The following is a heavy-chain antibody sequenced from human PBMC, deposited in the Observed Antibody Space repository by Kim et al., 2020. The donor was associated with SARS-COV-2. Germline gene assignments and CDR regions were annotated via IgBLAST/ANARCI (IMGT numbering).Heavy chain of an antibody. V-gene: IGHV3-33*01. CDR1: GFTFITYG. CDR2: IRYDGSNK. J-gene: IGHJ6*03. CDR3: ARDIRYYYYMDV. Sequence: GGSLRLSCAASGFTFITYGMHWVRQAPGKGLEWVAVIRYDGSNKYYGDSVKGRFTISRDNSKNTVYLQMNSLRAEDTAVYYCARDIRYYYYMDVWGKGSTVTVSS.